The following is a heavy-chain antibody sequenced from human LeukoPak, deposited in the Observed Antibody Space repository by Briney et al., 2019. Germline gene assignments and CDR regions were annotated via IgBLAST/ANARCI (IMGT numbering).Heavy chain of an antibody. Sequence: GGSLRLSCAASGFSFSRCWMSWFRQAPGEGVKWVAHIKEDGREGYYGGSVKGRFAISRDNAQNSLYLRMNSLRAEDTAVYYCARGDGCSSTSCYHIDFWGQGTLVTVSS. CDR1: GFSFSRCW. J-gene: IGHJ4*02. CDR2: IKEDGREG. V-gene: IGHV3-7*04. CDR3: ARGDGCSSTSCYHIDF. D-gene: IGHD2-2*01.